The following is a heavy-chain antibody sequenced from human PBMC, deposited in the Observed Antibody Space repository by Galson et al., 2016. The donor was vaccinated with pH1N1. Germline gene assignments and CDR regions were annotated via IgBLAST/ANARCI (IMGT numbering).Heavy chain of an antibody. V-gene: IGHV3-7*01. CDR3: ARAVAAADSL. J-gene: IGHJ4*02. D-gene: IGHD6-25*01. Sequence: SLRLSCAGSGFTLSNYWMSWVRQAPGKGLEWVANINQDGSQTYFVDSEKGRFTISRDNAENSVYLQMDSLRVEDTAVYFCARAVAAADSLWGQGTLVTVSS. CDR2: INQDGSQT. CDR1: GFTLSNYW.